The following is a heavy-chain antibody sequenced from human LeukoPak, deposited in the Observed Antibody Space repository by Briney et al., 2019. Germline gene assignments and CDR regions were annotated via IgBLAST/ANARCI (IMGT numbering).Heavy chain of an antibody. D-gene: IGHD2-15*01. CDR3: AKDGDCSGGSCYSSYFQH. V-gene: IGHV3-30*18. CDR2: ISYDGSNK. Sequence: AGGSLRLSCAASGFTFSSYGMHWVRQAPGKGLEWVAVISYDGSNKYYADSVNGRFTISRDNSKNTLYLQMNSLRAEDTAVYYWAKDGDCSGGSCYSSYFQHWGQGTLVTVSS. J-gene: IGHJ1*01. CDR1: GFTFSSYG.